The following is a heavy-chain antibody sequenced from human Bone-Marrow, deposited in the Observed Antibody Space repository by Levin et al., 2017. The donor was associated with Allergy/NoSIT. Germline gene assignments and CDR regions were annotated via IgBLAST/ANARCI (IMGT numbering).Heavy chain of an antibody. Sequence: ASVKVSCRTSGYIFTSYLIHWVRQAPGQRLEWMGCIDAGNGDTKYSQILQGRITISRDTSATTAYMELSSLTSDDTATYYCARDRDGPDGDGYVNWFDAWGQGTLVTVSS. CDR2: IDAGNGDT. CDR3: ARDRDGPDGDGYVNWFDA. D-gene: IGHD5-24*01. J-gene: IGHJ5*02. V-gene: IGHV1-3*01. CDR1: GYIFTSYL.